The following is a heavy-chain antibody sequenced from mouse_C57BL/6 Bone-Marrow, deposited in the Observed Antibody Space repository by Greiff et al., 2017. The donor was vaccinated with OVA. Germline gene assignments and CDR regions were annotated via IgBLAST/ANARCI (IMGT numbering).Heavy chain of an antibody. CDR2: ISYDGSN. Sequence: VQLKESGPGLVKPSQSLSLTCSVTGYSITSGYYWNWIRQFPGNKLEWMGYISYDGSNNYNPSLKNRISITRDTSKNQFFLKLNSVTTEDTATYYCARESFYYGSSYVGAMDYWGQGTSVTVSS. CDR3: ARESFYYGSSYVGAMDY. D-gene: IGHD1-1*01. CDR1: GYSITSGYY. J-gene: IGHJ4*01. V-gene: IGHV3-6*01.